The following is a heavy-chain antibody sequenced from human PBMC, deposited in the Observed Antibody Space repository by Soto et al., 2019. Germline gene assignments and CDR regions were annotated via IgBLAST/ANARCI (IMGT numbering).Heavy chain of an antibody. Sequence: PSETLALTCIVSGDSISSGSYYWGWIRQPPGKGLEWIGSIYYTGSTNYNPSLKSRVTISADTSNNHFSLRLSSVTAADTAVYYCARLLVFGTGYFPDLLDVCARRTSVTGSA. D-gene: IGHD3-9*01. CDR2: IYYTGST. J-gene: IGHJ6*04. V-gene: IGHV4-39*02. CDR3: ARLLVFGTGYFPDLLDV. CDR1: GDSISSGSYY.